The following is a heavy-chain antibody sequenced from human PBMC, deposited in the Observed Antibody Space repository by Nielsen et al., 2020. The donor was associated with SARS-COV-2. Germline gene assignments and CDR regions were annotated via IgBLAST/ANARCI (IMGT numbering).Heavy chain of an antibody. CDR3: ARETGDYTSSWFDH. V-gene: IGHV3-21*05. CDR1: GFPFSSYS. Sequence: GGSLRLSCEASGFPFSSYSMNWVRQAPGKGLEWVSYILSTGSSIFYADSVEGRFTISRDNSQDTLYLQMNSLRHEDTAVYYCARETGDYTSSWFDHWGQGTLVTVSS. J-gene: IGHJ5*02. D-gene: IGHD6-13*01. CDR2: ILSTGSSI.